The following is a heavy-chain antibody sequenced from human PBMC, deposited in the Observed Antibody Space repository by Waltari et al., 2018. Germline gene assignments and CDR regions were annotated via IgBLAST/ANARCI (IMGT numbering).Heavy chain of an antibody. V-gene: IGHV3-64*01. CDR2: ISSNGGST. CDR1: GFTFSSYA. J-gene: IGHJ4*02. Sequence: EVQLVESGGGLVQPGGSLRLSCAASGFTFSSYAMHWVRQAPGKGLEYVSAISSNGGSTYYANSVKGRFTISRDNSKNTLYLQMGSLRAEDMAVYYCARRRGRDGYGSYFDYWGQGTLVTVSS. D-gene: IGHD5-12*01. CDR3: ARRRGRDGYGSYFDY.